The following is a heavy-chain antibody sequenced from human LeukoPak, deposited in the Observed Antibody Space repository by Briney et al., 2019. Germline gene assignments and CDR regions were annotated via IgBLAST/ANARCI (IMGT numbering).Heavy chain of an antibody. CDR3: ARGVVVPAAITRDYYYYGMDV. CDR1: GGSISSYY. D-gene: IGHD2-2*01. CDR2: INTSGST. V-gene: IGHV4-4*07. Sequence: SETLSLTCTVSGGSISSYYWSWIRQPPGKGLEWIGRINTSGSTNYNPSLKSRVTMSVDTSKNQFSLKLSSVTAADTAVYYCARGVVVPAAITRDYYYYGMDVWGQGTTVTVSS. J-gene: IGHJ6*02.